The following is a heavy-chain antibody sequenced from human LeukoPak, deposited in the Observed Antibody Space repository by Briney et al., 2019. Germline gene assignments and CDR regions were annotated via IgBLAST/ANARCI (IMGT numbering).Heavy chain of an antibody. CDR1: GYTFTSYD. CDR2: ITYNGNT. Sequence: ASVKVSCKASGYTFTSYDITWVRQAPGQGLEWMGWITYNGNTNYAQNLQGRVTMTTDTSTSTAYMELRNLRSDDTAVYYCARGTTVTLFDYWGQGTLVTVSS. V-gene: IGHV1-18*01. D-gene: IGHD4-17*01. CDR3: ARGTTVTLFDY. J-gene: IGHJ4*02.